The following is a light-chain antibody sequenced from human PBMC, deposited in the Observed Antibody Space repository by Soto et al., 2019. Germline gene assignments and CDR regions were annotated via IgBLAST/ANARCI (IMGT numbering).Light chain of an antibody. CDR1: SSSIGSNT. Sequence: QSVLTQPPSASGTPGQRVSISYSGSSSSIGSNTVNWDQQFPGTAPKLLIYRNDQRPSGVPDRFSGSKSGTSASLAISGLQSEDEADYYCAAWDDSLNGPRYVFGTGTKVTVL. CDR3: AAWDDSLNGPRYV. J-gene: IGLJ1*01. CDR2: RND. V-gene: IGLV1-44*01.